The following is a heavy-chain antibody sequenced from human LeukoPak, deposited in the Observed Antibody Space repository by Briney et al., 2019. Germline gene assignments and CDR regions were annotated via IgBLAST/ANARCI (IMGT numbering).Heavy chain of an antibody. Sequence: PGGSLRLSCAASGFIFSSYAMNWGRQAPGKGLEWVSAISGSGDGTYYADSVKGRFTVSRDNSKNTLYLQMDNLRAEDSAVCYCAKGVGGYCSSTDCRAYDNWGQGTLVTVSS. J-gene: IGHJ4*02. CDR1: GFIFSSYA. CDR3: AKGVGGYCSSTDCRAYDN. V-gene: IGHV3-23*01. D-gene: IGHD2-2*01. CDR2: ISGSGDGT.